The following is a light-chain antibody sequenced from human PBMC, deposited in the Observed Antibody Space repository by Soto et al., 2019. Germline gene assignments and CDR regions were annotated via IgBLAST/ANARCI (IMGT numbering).Light chain of an antibody. CDR1: SSDVGGYNY. Sequence: QSVLTQPASVSGSPGQSITISCTGTSSDVGGYNYVSWYQQHPGKAPKLLIYDVSNRPSGVSNRFSGSKSGNTAYLAISGLQAEDEADYYCSSYTSISTVVFGGGTKLTVL. CDR3: SSYTSISTVV. CDR2: DVS. V-gene: IGLV2-14*03. J-gene: IGLJ2*01.